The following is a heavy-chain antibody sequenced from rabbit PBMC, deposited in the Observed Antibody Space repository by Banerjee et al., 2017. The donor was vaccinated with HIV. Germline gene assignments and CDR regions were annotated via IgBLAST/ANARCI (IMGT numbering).Heavy chain of an antibody. D-gene: IGHD1-1*01. CDR3: ARDLADVSGWNFGW. J-gene: IGHJ4*01. CDR2: INAYTGQA. V-gene: IGHV1S45*01. Sequence: QRVGCGGGLVRPEGSLNLSCTASGFYFRNKAVMRWGRQAPGKGLQWISCINAYTGQAGDATWAKGRFTFAKTSSTPVLMQMTSPTAADSATFCCARDLADVSGWNFGWWGPGTLVTVS. CDR1: GFYFRNKAV.